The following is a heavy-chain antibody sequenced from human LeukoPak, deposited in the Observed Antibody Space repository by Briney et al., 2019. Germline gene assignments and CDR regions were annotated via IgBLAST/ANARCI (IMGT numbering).Heavy chain of an antibody. CDR2: IYYSGST. V-gene: IGHV4-59*01. CDR3: ARQYCSSTSCYEVDY. CDR1: GGSISRYY. J-gene: IGHJ4*02. D-gene: IGHD2-2*01. Sequence: SETLSLTCTVSGGSISRYYWSWIRQPPGKGLEWIGYIYYSGSTNYNPSLKSRVTISVDTSKNQFSLKLSSVTAADTAVYYCARQYCSSTSCYEVDYWGQGTLVTVSS.